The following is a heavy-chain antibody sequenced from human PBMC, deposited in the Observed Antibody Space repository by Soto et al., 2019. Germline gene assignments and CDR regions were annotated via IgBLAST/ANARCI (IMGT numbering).Heavy chain of an antibody. V-gene: IGHV3-48*03. CDR3: VREAPCSNGVCRFDY. CDR2: ISSSATTI. D-gene: IGHD2-8*01. J-gene: IGHJ4*02. Sequence: GGSLRLSCAASGFTFSPYEMNWVRQAPGKGLEWVSYISSSATTIHYADSVKGRFTISRDNAKKSLYLQMNSLRAEDTAVYYCVREAPCSNGVCRFDYWGQGTLVTVSS. CDR1: GFTFSPYE.